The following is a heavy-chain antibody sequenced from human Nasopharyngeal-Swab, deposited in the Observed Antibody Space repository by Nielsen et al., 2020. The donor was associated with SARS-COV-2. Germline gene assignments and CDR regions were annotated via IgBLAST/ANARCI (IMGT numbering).Heavy chain of an antibody. CDR1: GGSISSGGYY. CDR2: IYYSGST. D-gene: IGHD6-19*01. CDR3: ARFAYGSSGWYVDY. J-gene: IGHJ4*02. V-gene: IGHV4-31*03. Sequence: LRLSCTVSGGSISSGGYYWSWIRQHPGKGLEWIGYIYYSGSTYYNPSLKSRVTISVDTSKNQFSLKLSSVTAADTAVYYCARFAYGSSGWYVDYWGQGTLVTASS.